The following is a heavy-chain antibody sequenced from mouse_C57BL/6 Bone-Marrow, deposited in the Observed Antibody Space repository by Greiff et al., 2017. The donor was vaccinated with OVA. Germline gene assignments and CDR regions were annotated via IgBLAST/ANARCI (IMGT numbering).Heavy chain of an antibody. V-gene: IGHV3-6*01. D-gene: IGHD2-4*01. CDR3: ARNYDYDGGDYYYAMDY. CDR1: GYSITSGYY. J-gene: IGHJ4*01. Sequence: ESGPGLVKPSQSLSLTCSVTGYSITSGYYWNWIRQFPGNKLEWMGYISYDGSNNYNPSLKNRISITRDTSKNQFFLKLNSVTTEDTATYYCARNYDYDGGDYYYAMDYWGQGTSVTVSS. CDR2: ISYDGSN.